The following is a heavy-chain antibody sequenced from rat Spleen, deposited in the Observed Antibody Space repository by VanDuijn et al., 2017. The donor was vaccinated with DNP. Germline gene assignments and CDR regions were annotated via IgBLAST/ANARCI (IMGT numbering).Heavy chain of an antibody. J-gene: IGHJ3*01. CDR2: ITPDGFIT. CDR1: GFIFSSNW. V-gene: IGHV5-31*01. CDR3: TTDSFDY. Sequence: EVQLVESGGGPVQPGRSLKLSCVASGFIFSSNWLNWIRQAPGKGLEWVASITPDGFITYYPDTVKGRFVISRDNAKSSLYLQMDSLRSEDTATYYCTTDSFDYWGQGTLVTVSS.